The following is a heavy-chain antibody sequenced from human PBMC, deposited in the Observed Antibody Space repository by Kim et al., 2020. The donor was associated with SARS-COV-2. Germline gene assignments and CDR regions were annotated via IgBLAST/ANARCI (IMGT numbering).Heavy chain of an antibody. CDR3: ARGDPVDTATVDY. CDR1: GFTFSSYG. J-gene: IGHJ4*02. CDR2: IWYDGSNK. Sequence: GGSLRLSCAASGFTFSSYGMHWVRQAPGKGLEWVAVIWYDGSNKYYADSVKGRFTISRDNSKNTLYLQMNSLRAEDTAVYYCARGDPVDTATVDYWGQGTLVTVSS. V-gene: IGHV3-33*01. D-gene: IGHD5-18*01.